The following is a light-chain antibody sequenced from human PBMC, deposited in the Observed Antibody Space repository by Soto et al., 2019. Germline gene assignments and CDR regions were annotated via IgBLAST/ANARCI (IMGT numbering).Light chain of an antibody. J-gene: IGKJ2*01. V-gene: IGKV3-11*01. Sequence: EIVLTQSPATLSLSPGERATLSCRASQIVGTYLAWYQQTPGQAPRLLIYETSNRATGVPDRFTGRGSGTDFTLTISRLEPEDSAVYFCQQYSNSPRTFGQGTKVDIK. CDR3: QQYSNSPRT. CDR1: QIVGTY. CDR2: ETS.